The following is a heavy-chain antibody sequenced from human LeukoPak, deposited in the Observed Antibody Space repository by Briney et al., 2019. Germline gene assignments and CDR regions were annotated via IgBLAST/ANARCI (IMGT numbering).Heavy chain of an antibody. Sequence: SETLSLTCAVAGYSISTGYYWGWIRQPPGKGLEWIGSIYHSGSTYYNPSLKSRVTISVDTSKNQFSLKLSSVTAADTAVYYCARLSEYSYGYVGLWGQGTLVTVSS. D-gene: IGHD5-18*01. CDR1: GYSISTGYY. CDR3: ARLSEYSYGYVGL. V-gene: IGHV4-38-2*01. J-gene: IGHJ4*02. CDR2: IYHSGST.